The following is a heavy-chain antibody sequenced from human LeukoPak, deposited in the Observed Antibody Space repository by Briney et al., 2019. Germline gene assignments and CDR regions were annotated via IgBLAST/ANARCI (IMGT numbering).Heavy chain of an antibody. V-gene: IGHV4-39*07. CDR1: GGSISSGGYY. CDR2: IYHSGTT. Sequence: PSETLSLTCTVSGGSISSGGYYWSWIRQPPGKGLEWIGSIYHSGTTYYNPSLKRRVTISVDTSKTQFSLKLSSVTAADTAVYYCARGLIAVAGTGRGYYFDYWGQGTLVTVSS. CDR3: ARGLIAVAGTGRGYYFDY. J-gene: IGHJ4*02. D-gene: IGHD6-19*01.